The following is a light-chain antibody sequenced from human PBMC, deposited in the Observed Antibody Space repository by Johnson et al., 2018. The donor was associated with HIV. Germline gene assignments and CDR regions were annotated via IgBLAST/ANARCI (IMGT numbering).Light chain of an antibody. CDR1: SSNIGNNY. J-gene: IGLJ1*01. CDR2: ENN. V-gene: IGLV1-51*02. CDR3: GTWDTSLSVGGG. Sequence: QSVLTQPPSVSAAPGQKVTISCSGSSSNIGNNYVSWYQQLPGTAPKLLIYENNMRPSGIPDRFSGSKSGTSATLGITGLQTGDEADYYCGTWDTSLSVGGGFGTGTKVTVL.